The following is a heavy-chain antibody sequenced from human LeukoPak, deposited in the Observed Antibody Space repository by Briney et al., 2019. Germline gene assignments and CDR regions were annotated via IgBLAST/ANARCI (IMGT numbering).Heavy chain of an antibody. V-gene: IGHV1-69*04. CDR3: VRDPYDGFFDI. J-gene: IGHJ3*02. Sequence: ASAKVSCKASGGTFSSYAISWVRQAPGQGLEWMGRIIPILGIANYAQKFQGRVTITADKSTSTAYMELSSLRSEDTAVYFCVRDPYDGFFDIWGQGTMVTVS. CDR1: GGTFSSYA. CDR2: IIPILGIA. D-gene: IGHD2-21*01.